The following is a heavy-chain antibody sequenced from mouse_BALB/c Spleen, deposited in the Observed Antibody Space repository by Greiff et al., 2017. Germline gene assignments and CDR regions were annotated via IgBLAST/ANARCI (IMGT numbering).Heavy chain of an antibody. D-gene: IGHD2-14*01. V-gene: IGHV5-4*02. CDR1: GFTFSDYY. J-gene: IGHJ2*01. CDR3: ARGDYYRYDGGYFDY. Sequence: EVKLEESGGGLVKPGGSLKLSCAASGFTFSDYYMYWVRQTPEKRLEWVATISDGGSYTYYPDSVKGRFTISRDNAKNNLYLQMSSLKSEDTAMYYCARGDYYRYDGGYFDYWGQGTTLTVSS. CDR2: ISDGGSYT.